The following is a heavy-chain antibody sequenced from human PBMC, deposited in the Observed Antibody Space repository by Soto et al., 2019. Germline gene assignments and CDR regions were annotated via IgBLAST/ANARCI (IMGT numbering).Heavy chain of an antibody. CDR3: ARDRDYVWFDP. CDR2: IYYSGST. CDR1: GGSISSGGYY. Sequence: PSETLSLTCTVSGGSISSGGYYWSWIRQHPGKGLEWIGYIYYSGSTYYNPSPKSRVTISVDTSKNQSSLKLSSVTAADTAGYYCARDRDYVWFDPWGQGTLVTVSS. D-gene: IGHD4-17*01. J-gene: IGHJ5*02. V-gene: IGHV4-31*03.